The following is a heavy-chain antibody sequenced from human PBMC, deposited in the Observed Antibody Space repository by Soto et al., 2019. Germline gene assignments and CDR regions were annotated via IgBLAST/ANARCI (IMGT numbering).Heavy chain of an antibody. D-gene: IGHD3-10*01. CDR1: GGSISSGDYY. V-gene: IGHV4-30-4*01. CDR3: ARGSITMVRGAPYDWYFDL. Sequence: SETLSLTCTVSGGSISSGDYYWSWIRQPPGKGLEWIGYIYYSGSTYYNPSLKSRVTISVDTSKNQFSLKLSSVTAADTAVYYCARGSITMVRGAPYDWYFDLWGRGTLVTV. J-gene: IGHJ2*01. CDR2: IYYSGST.